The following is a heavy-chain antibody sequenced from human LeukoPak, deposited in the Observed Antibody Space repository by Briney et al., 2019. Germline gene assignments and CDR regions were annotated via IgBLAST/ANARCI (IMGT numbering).Heavy chain of an antibody. CDR3: AKDTGSPADAITMEDNAFDI. CDR1: GFIFDDHR. Sequence: GGSLRLSCAASGFIFDDHRMHWVRQAPGKGLEWVSGISWSSGIIGYADSVKGRFTISRDNAKNSLYLQMESLRAEDTAVYYCAKDTGSPADAITMEDNAFDIWGQGTMVTVSS. J-gene: IGHJ3*02. CDR2: ISWSSGII. D-gene: IGHD3-3*01. V-gene: IGHV3-9*01.